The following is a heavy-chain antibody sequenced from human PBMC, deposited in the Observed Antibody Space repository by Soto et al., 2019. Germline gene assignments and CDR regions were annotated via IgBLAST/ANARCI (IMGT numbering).Heavy chain of an antibody. CDR1: GYTFTSYG. CDR3: ARDRGRYALDY. J-gene: IGHJ4*02. D-gene: IGHD1-26*01. V-gene: IGHV1-18*01. CDR2: ISANNGNT. Sequence: QVQLVQSGAEVKKPGASVKVSCKASGYTFTSYGISWVRQAPGQGLEWMGWISANNGNTNYVQKLQGRVTMTTDTATRTAYMALRSLRSDATAVYYCARDRGRYALDYWGQGTLVTVSS.